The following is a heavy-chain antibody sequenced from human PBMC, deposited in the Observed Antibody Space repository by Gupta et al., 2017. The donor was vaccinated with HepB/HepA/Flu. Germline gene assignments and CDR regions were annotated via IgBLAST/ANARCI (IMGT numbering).Heavy chain of an antibody. CDR2: IYPGDSDA. Sequence: EVQLVQSGAEVKTPGESLIISCKGSGYTFSSHWLGWVGQMPGKGLEWMAIIYPGDSDATYSPSFQGRVTISADTSINTAFLQLSSLKASDTAIYYFVRQGYRRFNYYYYYMDVWGKGTPVTVSS. D-gene: IGHD1-1*01. CDR3: VRQGYRRFNYYYYYMDV. J-gene: IGHJ6*03. CDR1: GYTFSSHW. V-gene: IGHV5-51*01.